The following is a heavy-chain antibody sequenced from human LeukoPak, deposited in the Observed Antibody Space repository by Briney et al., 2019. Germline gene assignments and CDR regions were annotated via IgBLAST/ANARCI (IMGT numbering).Heavy chain of an antibody. J-gene: IGHJ4*02. D-gene: IGHD5-24*01. CDR2: IYYSGST. CDR1: GFTFSSYA. Sequence: GSLRLSCAASGFTFSSYAMSWVRQPPGKGLEWIGSIYYSGSTYYNPSLKSRVTISVDTSKNQFSLKLSSVTAADTAVYYCARLEMATITYWGQGTLVTVSS. CDR3: ARLEMATITY. V-gene: IGHV4-39*01.